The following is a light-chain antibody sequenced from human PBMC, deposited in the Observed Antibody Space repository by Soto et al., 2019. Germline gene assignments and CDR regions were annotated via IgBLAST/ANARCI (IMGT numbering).Light chain of an antibody. Sequence: EIVMTPSPATLSMSAGEGATLSCAASQDIANNLAWYQQRPGQAPRLLIYGASTRATGIPARFSGSGSGTEFTLSISGLQSEDFALHYCQQYYNWRAITFGQGTRLEIK. CDR3: QQYYNWRAIT. CDR1: QDIANN. V-gene: IGKV3D-15*01. CDR2: GAS. J-gene: IGKJ5*01.